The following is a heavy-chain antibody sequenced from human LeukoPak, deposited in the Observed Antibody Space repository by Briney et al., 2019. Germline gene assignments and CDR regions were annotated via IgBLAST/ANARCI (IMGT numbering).Heavy chain of an antibody. CDR1: GGSFSGYY. J-gene: IGHJ4*02. Sequence: SETLSLTCAVYGGSFSGYYWSWIRQPPGKGLEWIGEINHSGSTNYNPSLKSRVTISVDTSKNRFSLKLSSVTAADTAVYYCARGSGGYGSGSYHPFLDYWGQGTLVTVSS. CDR2: INHSGST. CDR3: ARGSGGYGSGSYHPFLDY. V-gene: IGHV4-34*01. D-gene: IGHD3-10*01.